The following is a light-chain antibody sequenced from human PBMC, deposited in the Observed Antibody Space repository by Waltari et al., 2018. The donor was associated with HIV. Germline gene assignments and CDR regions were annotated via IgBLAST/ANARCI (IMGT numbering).Light chain of an antibody. CDR1: SSAVGGYNL. J-gene: IGLJ2*01. CDR3: CAYAGSTTYVI. V-gene: IGLV2-23*02. CDR2: EVS. Sequence: QYALTQPASVSGSPGQSIPLSCTGPSSAVGGYNLVSWYQQHPGKAPKLMIYEVSKRPSGVSNRFSGSKSGNTASLTISGLQAEDEADYYCCAYAGSTTYVIFGGGTKLTVL.